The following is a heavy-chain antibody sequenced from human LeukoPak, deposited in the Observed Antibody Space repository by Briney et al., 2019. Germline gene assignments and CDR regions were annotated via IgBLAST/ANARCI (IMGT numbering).Heavy chain of an antibody. V-gene: IGHV3-11*06. CDR1: GFTFSDYY. CDR2: ISSTSSYI. J-gene: IGHJ3*02. Sequence: PGGSLRLSCAASGFTFSDYYMSWIRQAPGKGLEWVSYISSTSSYINYADSVKGRFTISRDNAKNSLFLQMNSLRAEDTAVYYCAREAENYGLTFDIWGQGTMVTVSS. D-gene: IGHD3-10*01. CDR3: AREAENYGLTFDI.